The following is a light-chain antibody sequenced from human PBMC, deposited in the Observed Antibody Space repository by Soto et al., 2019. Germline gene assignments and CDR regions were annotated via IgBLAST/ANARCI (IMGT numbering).Light chain of an antibody. CDR3: QQYKSYSLT. CDR2: KAS. V-gene: IGKV1-5*03. CDR1: QSISSW. J-gene: IGKJ4*01. Sequence: EIQMTQSPSTLSASVGDRVTITCRASQSISSWLAWYQHKPGKAPKLLIYKASSLESGVPSRFSGSGSGTEFTLAISSLQADDFATYYCQQYKSYSLTFGGGTKVEIK.